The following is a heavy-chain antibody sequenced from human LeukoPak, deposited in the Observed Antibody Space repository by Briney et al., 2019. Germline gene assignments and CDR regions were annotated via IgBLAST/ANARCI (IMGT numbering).Heavy chain of an antibody. CDR1: GYTFTGYY. J-gene: IGHJ6*03. D-gene: IGHD3-9*01. V-gene: IGHV1-2*02. CDR3: ARRGYDILTGYYRDLYYYYYMDV. CDR2: INPNSGGT. Sequence: ASVKVSCKASGYTFTGYYMHWVRQAPGQGLEWMGWINPNSGGTNYAQKFQGRVTMTRDTSISTAYMELSRLRSDDTAVYYCARRGYDILTGYYRDLYYYYYMDVWGKGTTVTISS.